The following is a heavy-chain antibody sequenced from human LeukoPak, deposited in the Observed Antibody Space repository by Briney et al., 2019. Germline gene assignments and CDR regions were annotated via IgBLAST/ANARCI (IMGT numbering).Heavy chain of an antibody. CDR2: INPSGGST. D-gene: IGHD3-3*01. J-gene: IGHJ4*02. V-gene: IGHV1-46*01. CDR1: GYTFTSYY. Sequence: GASVKVSCKASGYTFTSYYMHWVRQAPGQGLEWMGIINPSGGSTSYAQKFQGRVTMTRDTSTSTVYMELSSLRSEDTAVYYRARGTTTDVLRFLEWSTFDYWGQGTLVTVSS. CDR3: ARGTTTDVLRFLEWSTFDY.